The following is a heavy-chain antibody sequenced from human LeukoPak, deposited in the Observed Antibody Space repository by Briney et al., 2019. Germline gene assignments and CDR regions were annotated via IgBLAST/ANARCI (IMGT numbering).Heavy chain of an antibody. CDR1: GGSFSGYY. Sequence: SETLSLTCAVYGGSFSGYYWSWIRQPPGKGLEWIGEINHSGSTNYNPPLKSRVTISVDTSKNQFSLKLSSVTAADTAVYYCVSGPIAAAGTGALIYYFDYWGQGTLVTVSS. V-gene: IGHV4-34*01. CDR3: VSGPIAAAGTGALIYYFDY. D-gene: IGHD6-13*01. CDR2: INHSGST. J-gene: IGHJ4*02.